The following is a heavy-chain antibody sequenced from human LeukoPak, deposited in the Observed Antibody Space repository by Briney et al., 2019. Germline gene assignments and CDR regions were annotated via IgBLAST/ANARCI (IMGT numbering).Heavy chain of an antibody. CDR1: GYPFDNFG. V-gene: IGHV1-18*01. CDR3: ARDRVGGDLTGVSLY. D-gene: IGHD4-17*01. J-gene: IGHJ4*01. CDR2: ISAYNGNT. Sequence: AAVKVSCKASGYPFDNFGLTWVRQAPGQGLEWMGWISAYNGNTHYAQKFRGRLTLTTETSTSTAYLELRSLKSDDTAVYYCARDRVGGDLTGVSLYWGQGTLVTVSS.